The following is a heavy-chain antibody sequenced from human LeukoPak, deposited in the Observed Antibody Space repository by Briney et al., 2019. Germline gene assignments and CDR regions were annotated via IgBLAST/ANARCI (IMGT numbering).Heavy chain of an antibody. CDR2: ISYDGSNK. CDR1: GFTFSSYA. J-gene: IGHJ4*02. CDR3: AKVRVRGVIITIFDY. V-gene: IGHV3-30*07. Sequence: PGGSLRLSCAASGFTFSSYAMHWVRQAPGKGLEWVAVISYDGSNKYYADSVKGRFTISRDNSKNTLYLQMNSLRAEDTAVYYCAKVRVRGVIITIFDYWGQGTLVTVSS. D-gene: IGHD3-10*02.